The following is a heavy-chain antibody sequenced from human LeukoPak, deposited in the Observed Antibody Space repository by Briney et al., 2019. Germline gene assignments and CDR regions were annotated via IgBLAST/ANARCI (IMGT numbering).Heavy chain of an antibody. D-gene: IGHD3-22*01. CDR1: GYTFTGYY. V-gene: IGHV1-2*06. CDR3: ARAWDSSGYYLIDY. J-gene: IGHJ4*02. CDR2: INPNSGGT. Sequence: ASVKVSCKASGYTFTGYYMHWVRQAPGQGLECMVRINPNSGGTNYAQKFQVRVTMNRETSISTAYMELSRLRSDDTAVYYCARAWDSSGYYLIDYWGQGTLVTVSS.